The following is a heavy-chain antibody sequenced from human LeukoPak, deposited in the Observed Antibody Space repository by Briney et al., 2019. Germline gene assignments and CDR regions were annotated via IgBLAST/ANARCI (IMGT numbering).Heavy chain of an antibody. Sequence: GGSLRLSCAASGFTFSSYAMSWVRQAPGKGLEYVSGISGSGGTTYYADSVKGRFTISRDNSKNTLYLQMNSLRAEDTALYYCAKDRSGYDYYGQYYFDYWGQGTLVTVSS. CDR3: AKDRSGYDYYGQYYFDY. CDR2: ISGSGGTT. CDR1: GFTFSSYA. D-gene: IGHD5-12*01. J-gene: IGHJ4*02. V-gene: IGHV3-23*01.